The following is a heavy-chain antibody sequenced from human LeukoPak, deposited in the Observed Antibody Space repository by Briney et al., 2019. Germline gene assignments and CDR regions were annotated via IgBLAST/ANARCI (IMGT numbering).Heavy chain of an antibody. V-gene: IGHV3-23*01. CDR2: ISANSGAK. CDR1: GFTFSSYP. Sequence: PGGSLRLSCAASGFTFSSYPMSWVRQAPGRGLEWVSVISANSGAKYYADSVKGRFTISRDNAKNTLYLQMNNLRGEDTALYYCSKAGDTNYYRYGDYWGQGTLVTVSS. J-gene: IGHJ4*02. CDR3: SKAGDTNYYRYGDY. D-gene: IGHD5-18*01.